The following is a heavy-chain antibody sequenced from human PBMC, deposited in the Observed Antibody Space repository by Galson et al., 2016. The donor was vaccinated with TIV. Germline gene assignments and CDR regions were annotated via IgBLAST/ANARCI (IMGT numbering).Heavy chain of an antibody. Sequence: SLRLSCAASGFNFDDFAMHWVRQGPGKGLEWVSGISWNSGNVVYEDSVKGRFTTTRDDAKNTLYLQMNLLRPEDTALYYCAKVIYGADLHDALHTWGQGTRVTVSS. V-gene: IGHV3-9*01. CDR3: AKVIYGADLHDALHT. D-gene: IGHD4/OR15-4a*01. CDR2: ISWNSGNV. CDR1: GFNFDDFA. J-gene: IGHJ3*02.